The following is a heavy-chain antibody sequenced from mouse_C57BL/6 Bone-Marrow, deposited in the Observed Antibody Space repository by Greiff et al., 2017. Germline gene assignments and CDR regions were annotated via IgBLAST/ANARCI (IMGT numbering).Heavy chain of an antibody. Sequence: EVQRVESGPGLAKPSHTLSLTCSVTGYSITSDYWNWLRKFPGNKLEYMGYISYSGSTYYNPSLKSRISITRDTSKNQYYLQLNSVTTEDTATYYCARYDGNSYYYAMDYWGQGTSVTVSS. D-gene: IGHD2-1*01. CDR3: ARYDGNSYYYAMDY. J-gene: IGHJ4*01. CDR2: ISYSGST. V-gene: IGHV3-8*01. CDR1: GYSITSDY.